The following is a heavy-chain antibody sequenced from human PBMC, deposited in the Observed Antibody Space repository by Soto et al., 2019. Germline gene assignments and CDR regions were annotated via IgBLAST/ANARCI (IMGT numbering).Heavy chain of an antibody. CDR1: GGSISSYY. D-gene: IGHD3-16*01. J-gene: IGHJ6*02. CDR2: IYYSGST. CDR3: ERLWWTGSYAMGV. V-gene: IGHV4-59*01. Sequence: PSETLSLTCTVSGGSISSYYWSWIRQPPGKGLEWIGYIYYSGSTNYNPSLKSRVTISVDTSKNQFSLKLSSVTAADKAVYYCERLWWTGSYAMGVWGQGTTVTVSS.